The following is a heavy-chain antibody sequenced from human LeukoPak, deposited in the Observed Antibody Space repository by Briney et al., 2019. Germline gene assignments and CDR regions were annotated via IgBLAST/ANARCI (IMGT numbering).Heavy chain of an antibody. Sequence: GGSLRLSCAASGFTVSSNYMSWVRQAPGKGLEWVSVIYSGGGTYYADSVKGRFTISRDNSKNTLYLQMNSLRAEDTAVYYCAREERITFGGVIVHDAFDIWGQGTMVTVSS. CDR3: AREERITFGGVIVHDAFDI. CDR2: IYSGGGT. V-gene: IGHV3-53*01. J-gene: IGHJ3*02. CDR1: GFTVSSNY. D-gene: IGHD3-16*02.